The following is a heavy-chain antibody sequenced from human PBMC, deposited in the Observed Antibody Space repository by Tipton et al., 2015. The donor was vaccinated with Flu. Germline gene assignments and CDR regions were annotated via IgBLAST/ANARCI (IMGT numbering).Heavy chain of an antibody. Sequence: VQLVQSGAEVKKPGESLKISCKGSGYSFISNWIGWVRQMPGKGLEWMGIIYPVDSDTRYSPSFQGQVTISADKSTSTAYLQWSSLKASDSAMYYCVRLPGCVRYFDFWGRGTLVTVSS. D-gene: IGHD1-14*01. CDR3: VRLPGCVRYFDF. V-gene: IGHV5-51*03. CDR1: GYSFISNW. J-gene: IGHJ2*01. CDR2: IYPVDSDT.